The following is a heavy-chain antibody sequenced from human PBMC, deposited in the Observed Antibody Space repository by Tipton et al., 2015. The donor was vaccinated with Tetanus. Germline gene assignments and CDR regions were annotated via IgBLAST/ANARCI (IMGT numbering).Heavy chain of an antibody. D-gene: IGHD3-10*01. CDR3: AGGLVRWYEP. Sequence: TLSLTCAVSGGSFSGFYWSWIRQPPGKGLEWIGEINHRGGTSYNPSLKSRVTISVDTSKNQFSVNMSSVTAADTAVYSCAGGLVRWYEPWGRGTLVSVSS. CDR2: INHRGGT. CDR1: GGSFSGFY. V-gene: IGHV4-34*01. J-gene: IGHJ5*02.